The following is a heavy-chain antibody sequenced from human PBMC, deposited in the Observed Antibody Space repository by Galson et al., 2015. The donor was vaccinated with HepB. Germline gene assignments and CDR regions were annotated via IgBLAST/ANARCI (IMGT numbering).Heavy chain of an antibody. J-gene: IGHJ4*02. D-gene: IGHD2-8*01. V-gene: IGHV3-23*01. Sequence: SLRLSCAASGFTFCSYAMTWVRQAPGKGLEWISSITSNGGRTFYANSGKGRFTISRDNSRNTVVLQLSSLRPEDTAVYYCAKDGIMVSNNPYQLHFWGQGTLVSVSS. CDR3: AKDGIMVSNNPYQLHF. CDR1: GFTFCSYA. CDR2: ITSNGGRT.